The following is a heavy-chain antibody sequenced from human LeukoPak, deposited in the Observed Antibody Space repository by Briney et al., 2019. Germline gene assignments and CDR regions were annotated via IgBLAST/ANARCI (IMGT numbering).Heavy chain of an antibody. CDR1: GFIFRRYA. J-gene: IGHJ4*02. V-gene: IGHV3-23*01. D-gene: IGHD5-18*01. CDR3: AKVLSGLGGWLMDQYFFY. CDR2: HSGSGGST. Sequence: GGSVRHLRGVWGFIFRRYAVLDPRQASGKGLEYVSAHSGSGGSTHYAHSLKSRFTISRDNSQNPLYLHMNSLRAEATAVYYCAKVLSGLGGWLMDQYFFYWGQGALVSVS.